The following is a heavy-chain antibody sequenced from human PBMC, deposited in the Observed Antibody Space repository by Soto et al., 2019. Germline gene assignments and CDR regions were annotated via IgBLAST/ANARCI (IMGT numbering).Heavy chain of an antibody. V-gene: IGHV3-30*18. Sequence: QVQLVESGGGVVQPGRSLRLSCAASGFTFSSYGMHWVRQAPGKGLEWVAVISYDGSNKYYADSVKGRFTISRDNSKNTPYLQMNSLRAEDTAVYYCAKDYDYSNILDYWGQGTLVTVSS. J-gene: IGHJ4*02. D-gene: IGHD4-4*01. CDR3: AKDYDYSNILDY. CDR1: GFTFSSYG. CDR2: ISYDGSNK.